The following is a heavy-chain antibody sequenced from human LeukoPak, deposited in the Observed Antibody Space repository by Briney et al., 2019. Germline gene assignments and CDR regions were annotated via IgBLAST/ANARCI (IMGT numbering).Heavy chain of an antibody. J-gene: IGHJ4*02. Sequence: GSLRLSCAASGFTFSSYAMSWVRQAPGKGLEWVSAIGSAGLSTYYADSVKGRFTLSRDNSKSTLYLQMNSLRAEDTAIYYCAKGVKAFDYWGQGTLVTVSS. CDR3: AKGVKAFDY. CDR1: GFTFSSYA. CDR2: IGSAGLST. V-gene: IGHV3-23*01.